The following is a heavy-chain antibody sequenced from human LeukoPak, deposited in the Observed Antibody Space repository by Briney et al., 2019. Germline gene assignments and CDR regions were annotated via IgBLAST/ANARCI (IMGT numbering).Heavy chain of an antibody. J-gene: IGHJ4*02. D-gene: IGHD6-13*01. CDR3: ARDLGSSSWG. CDR2: IYTSGST. Sequence: SETLSLTCTVSGGSISSGSYYWSWIRQPAGKGLEWIGRIYTSGSTNYNPSLKSRVTISVDTSKNQFSLKLSSVTAADTAVYYCARDLGSSSWGWGQGTLVTVSS. CDR1: GGSISSGSYY. V-gene: IGHV4-61*02.